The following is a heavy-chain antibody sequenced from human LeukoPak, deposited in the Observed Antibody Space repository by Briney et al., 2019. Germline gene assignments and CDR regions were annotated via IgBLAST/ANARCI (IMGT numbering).Heavy chain of an antibody. J-gene: IGHJ4*02. CDR3: AKKGSSGWYEIDY. Sequence: GGSLRLSCAASGFTFSSYAMHWVRQAPGKGLEWVAVISYDGSNKYYADSVKGRFTISRDNSKNTLYLQMNSLRAEDTAVYYCAKKGSSGWYEIDYWGQGTLVTVSS. CDR2: ISYDGSNK. D-gene: IGHD6-19*01. V-gene: IGHV3-30-3*02. CDR1: GFTFSSYA.